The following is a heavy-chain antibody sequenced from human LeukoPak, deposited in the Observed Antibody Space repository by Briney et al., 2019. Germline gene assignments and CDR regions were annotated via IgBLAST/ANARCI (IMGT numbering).Heavy chain of an antibody. CDR2: IYYSGST. CDR1: GGSISSYY. Sequence: SETLSLTCTVSGGSISSYYWSWLRQPPGKGLEWIGYIYYSGSTNYNPSHKSRVTISVDTSKNQFSLKLSSVTAADTAVYYCARDGGRRVEYSSSSSYYYYMDVWGKGTTVTVSS. J-gene: IGHJ6*03. V-gene: IGHV4-59*01. D-gene: IGHD6-6*01. CDR3: ARDGGRRVEYSSSSSYYYYMDV.